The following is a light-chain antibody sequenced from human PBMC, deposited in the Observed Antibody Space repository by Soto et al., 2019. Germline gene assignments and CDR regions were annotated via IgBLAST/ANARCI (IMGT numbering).Light chain of an antibody. V-gene: IGLV2-14*01. CDR1: NIDVGGYNY. Sequence: QSALTQPASVSGSPGQSITISCTGTNIDVGGYNYVSWYQQQPGKAPRLIISDVSNRPSGVSNRFSGSKSGNTASLTISGLQAEDEADYYCNSYRSTSARYVFGTGTKVTVL. CDR3: NSYRSTSARYV. J-gene: IGLJ1*01. CDR2: DVS.